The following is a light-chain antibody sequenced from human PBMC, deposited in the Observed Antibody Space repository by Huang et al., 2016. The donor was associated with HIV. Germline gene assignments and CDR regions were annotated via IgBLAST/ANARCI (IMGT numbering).Light chain of an antibody. J-gene: IGKJ2*01. CDR1: QGISSY. CDR2: AAS. Sequence: AIRMTQSPSSLSASTGDRVTITCRASQGISSYLAWYQQKPGKAPKRLIYAASTLQSGVPSRFSGSGSGTDFTLTISCLQAEDFATYDCQQYYSYPYTFGQGTKLEIK. CDR3: QQYYSYPYT. V-gene: IGKV1-8*01.